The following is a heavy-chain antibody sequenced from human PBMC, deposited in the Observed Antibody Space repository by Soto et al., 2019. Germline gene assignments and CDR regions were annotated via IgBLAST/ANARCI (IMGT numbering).Heavy chain of an antibody. J-gene: IGHJ3*02. CDR1: GYSFTSYW. CDR2: IDPSDSYT. D-gene: IGHD3-22*01. CDR3: ARHGDYYDSSGSYAFDI. V-gene: IGHV5-10-1*01. Sequence: GESXXXSCKGSGYSFTSYWISWVRQMPGKGLKRMGRIDPSDSYTNYSPSFQGHVTISADKSISTAYLQWSSLKASDTAMYYCARHGDYYDSSGSYAFDIWGQGTMVTV.